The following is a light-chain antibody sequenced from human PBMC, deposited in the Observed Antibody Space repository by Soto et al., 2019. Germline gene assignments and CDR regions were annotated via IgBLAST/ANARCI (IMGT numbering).Light chain of an antibody. V-gene: IGLV2-14*03. Sequence: QSVLTQPASVSGSPGQSITISCTGTSSDVGGYNFVSWYQQHPDKAPKLMIYDVTNRPSGVSNRFSGSKSGNTASLTISGLQAEDEADYYCSSFTSRNSWVFGGGTKLTVL. CDR2: DVT. CDR3: SSFTSRNSWV. CDR1: SSDVGGYNF. J-gene: IGLJ3*02.